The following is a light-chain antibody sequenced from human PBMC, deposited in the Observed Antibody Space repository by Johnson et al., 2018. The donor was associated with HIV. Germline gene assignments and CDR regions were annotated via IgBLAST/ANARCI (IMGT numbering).Light chain of an antibody. CDR1: SSNIGNNY. Sequence: QSVLTQPPSVSAAPGQKVTISCSGSSSNIGNNYVSWYQQLPGTAPKLLIYENNKRPSGIPDRFSGSKSGTSATLGITGLPTGDEADYYCGAGDSSLSAYVVGTGTKVTVL. CDR2: ENN. CDR3: GAGDSSLSAYV. J-gene: IGLJ1*01. V-gene: IGLV1-51*02.